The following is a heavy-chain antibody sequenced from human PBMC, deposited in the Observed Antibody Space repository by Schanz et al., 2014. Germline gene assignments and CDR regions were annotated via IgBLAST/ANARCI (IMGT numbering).Heavy chain of an antibody. J-gene: IGHJ4*02. V-gene: IGHV3-23*04. Sequence: VQLVESGGGLVKPGGSLRLSCAASGFTFSSYYMSWIRQAPGKGLEWVSGIGGSGDSTHYADSVKGRFIISRDNSKNTLYLQVNSLRAEDTAVYYCVRLDVHDYWGQGTLXTVSS. CDR2: IGGSGDST. CDR1: GFTFSSYY. CDR3: VRLDVHDY. D-gene: IGHD3-16*01.